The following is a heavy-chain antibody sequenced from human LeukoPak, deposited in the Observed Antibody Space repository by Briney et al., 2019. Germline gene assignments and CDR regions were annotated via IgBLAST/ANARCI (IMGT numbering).Heavy chain of an antibody. D-gene: IGHD3-22*01. CDR3: ASTYYYDSSKMAFDI. CDR1: GGSISSYY. CDR2: IYYSGST. V-gene: IGHV4-59*12. J-gene: IGHJ3*02. Sequence: PSETLSLTFTVSGGSISSYYWSWIRQPPGKGLEWIGYIYYSGSTNYNPSLKSRVTISVDTSKNQFSLKLSSVTAADTAVYYCASTYYYDSSKMAFDIWGQGTMVTVSS.